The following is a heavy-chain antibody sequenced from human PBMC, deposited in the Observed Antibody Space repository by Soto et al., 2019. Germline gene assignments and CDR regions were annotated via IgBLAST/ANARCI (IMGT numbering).Heavy chain of an antibody. D-gene: IGHD2-2*01. CDR2: ISGADDYT. Sequence: LRLCCAASGVTFSNFAMTWFRQAPGEGLEWVSSISGADDYTYYADSLKGRFTISRDNALNTFFLHMNNLRADDTAVYYCAKSSRQYASASKAFFDXWGLGTLVTVSX. CDR1: GVTFSNFA. J-gene: IGHJ5*02. V-gene: IGHV3-23*01. CDR3: AKSSRQYASASKAFFDX.